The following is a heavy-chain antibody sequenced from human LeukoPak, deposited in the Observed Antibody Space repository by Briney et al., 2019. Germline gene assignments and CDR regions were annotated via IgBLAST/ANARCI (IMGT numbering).Heavy chain of an antibody. Sequence: GGSLRLSCAASGFTFSNYGMSWLRQAPGKGLEWVSAITGSGDDAYYADSVKGRFTISRDNSKNTLYLQMNSLRAEDAAIYYCATIGDRRTGELYRIDYWGQGTLVTVSS. J-gene: IGHJ4*02. D-gene: IGHD7-27*01. CDR2: ITGSGDDA. V-gene: IGHV3-23*01. CDR3: ATIGDRRTGELYRIDY. CDR1: GFTFSNYG.